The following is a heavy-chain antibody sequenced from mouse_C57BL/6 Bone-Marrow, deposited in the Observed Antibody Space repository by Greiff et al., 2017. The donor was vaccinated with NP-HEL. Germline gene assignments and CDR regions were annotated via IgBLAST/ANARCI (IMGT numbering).Heavy chain of an antibody. CDR2: ISDGGSYT. D-gene: IGHD2-12*01. V-gene: IGHV5-4*01. CDR3: ARDVTYREIGYFDV. J-gene: IGHJ1*03. Sequence: EVQVVESGGGLVKPGGSLKLSCAASGFTFSSYAMSWVRQTPEKRLEWVATISDGGSYTYYPDNVKGRFTISRDNAKNNLYLQKSHLKSEDTAMYYCARDVTYREIGYFDVWGTGTTVTVSS. CDR1: GFTFSSYA.